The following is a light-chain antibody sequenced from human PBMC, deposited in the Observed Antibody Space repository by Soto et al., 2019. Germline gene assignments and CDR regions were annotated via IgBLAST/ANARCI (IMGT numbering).Light chain of an antibody. CDR2: SYN. V-gene: IGLV1-44*01. CDR3: ASWDDSLNGRV. Sequence: QSVLTQPPSASGTPGQRVTISCSGSSSNIGSNTVNWYRHLPGTAPKLLIHSYNQRPSGVPDRFSGSKSGTSASLAISGLQSEDGADYYCASWDDSLNGRVFGGGTKLTVL. CDR1: SSNIGSNT. J-gene: IGLJ3*02.